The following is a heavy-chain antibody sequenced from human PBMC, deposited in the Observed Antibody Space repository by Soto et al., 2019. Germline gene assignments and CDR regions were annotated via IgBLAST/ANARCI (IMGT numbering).Heavy chain of an antibody. V-gene: IGHV4-31*03. D-gene: IGHD2-15*01. J-gene: IGHJ5*02. CDR3: ARGSHLSGWFDP. CDR2: IYYSGST. CDR1: GGSISSGGYY. Sequence: QVQLQESGPGLVKPSQTLSLTCTVSGGSISSGGYYWSWIRQHPGKGLEWIGYIYYSGSTYYNPSLKSRLTISVDTSNNQFSLKLSSVTAADTAVYYCARGSHLSGWFDPWGQGTLVTVSS.